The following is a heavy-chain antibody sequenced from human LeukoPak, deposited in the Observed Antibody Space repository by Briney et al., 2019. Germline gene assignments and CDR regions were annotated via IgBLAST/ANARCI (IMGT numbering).Heavy chain of an antibody. CDR1: GGSLISYY. CDR2: IYSSGST. V-gene: IGHV4-59*08. J-gene: IGHJ4*01. CDR3: ARRWGGATSGFDY. Sequence: TSETLSLTCTVSGGSLISYYWNWIRQSPGKGLEWIGYIYSSGSTNYNPSLRSRVTISVDTSKNQYSLKLSSVTAADTAVYYWARRWGGATSGFDYWGDRTLVTVSS. D-gene: IGHD1-26*01.